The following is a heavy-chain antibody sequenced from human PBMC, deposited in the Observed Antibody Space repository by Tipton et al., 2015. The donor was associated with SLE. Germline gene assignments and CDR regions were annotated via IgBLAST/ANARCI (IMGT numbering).Heavy chain of an antibody. V-gene: IGHV3-7*01. CDR2: INPGGSMK. D-gene: IGHD3-22*01. J-gene: IGHJ3*02. CDR1: GFIFSSSW. Sequence: SLRLSCATSGFIFSSSWMNWVRQAPGTGLEWVANINPGGSMKRYVDSVRGRFTISRDNAKNSLFLQMNSLRAQDTAVYYCARDLRGYHDSGGFDAFDIWGQGTMVTVSS. CDR3: ARDLRGYHDSGGFDAFDI.